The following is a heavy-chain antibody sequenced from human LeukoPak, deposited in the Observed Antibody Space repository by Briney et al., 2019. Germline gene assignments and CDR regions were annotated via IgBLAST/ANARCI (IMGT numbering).Heavy chain of an antibody. Sequence: PGGSLRLSCAASGFTFTSYWIHWVRQAPGKGLVWVSRINNDGTDTIYADSVRGRFTISRDNAKNTLYLQMNSLGVEDTAVYYCARGGFSHGFDIWGQGQWSPSLQ. CDR3: ARGGFSHGFDI. J-gene: IGHJ3*02. V-gene: IGHV3-74*01. CDR1: GFTFTSYW. CDR2: INNDGTDT.